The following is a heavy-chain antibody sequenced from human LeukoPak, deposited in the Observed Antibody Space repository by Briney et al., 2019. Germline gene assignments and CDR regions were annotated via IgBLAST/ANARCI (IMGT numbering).Heavy chain of an antibody. CDR2: IRYDGSNE. V-gene: IGHV3-30*02. CDR1: GFTFSSYG. CDR3: AKDRTNGLNYYFDY. D-gene: IGHD2-8*01. Sequence: GRSLRLSCAASGFTFSSYGMHWVRQAPGKGLEWVAVIRYDGSNEYYADSVKGRFTISRVNSKNTLYLQMSSLRAEDTALYYCAKDRTNGLNYYFDYWGQGTLVTVSS. J-gene: IGHJ4*02.